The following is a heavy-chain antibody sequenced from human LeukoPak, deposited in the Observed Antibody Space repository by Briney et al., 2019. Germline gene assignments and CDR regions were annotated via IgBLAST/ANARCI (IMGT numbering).Heavy chain of an antibody. CDR1: GYTFTSYG. CDR2: ISAYNGNT. J-gene: IGHJ6*02. CDR3: ARAGPTYYDILTPWTDRYYYYGMDV. Sequence: ASVKVSCKASGYTFTSYGISWVRQAPGQGLEWMGWISAYNGNTNYAQKLQGRVTMTTDTSTSTAYMELRSLRSDDTAVYYCARAGPTYYDILTPWTDRYYYYGMDVWGQGTTVTVSS. D-gene: IGHD3-9*01. V-gene: IGHV1-18*01.